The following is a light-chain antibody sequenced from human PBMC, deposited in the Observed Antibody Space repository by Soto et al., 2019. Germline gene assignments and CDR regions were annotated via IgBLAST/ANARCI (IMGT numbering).Light chain of an antibody. CDR1: ESISSW. CDR2: KAS. J-gene: IGKJ4*01. Sequence: DIQMTQFPSTLSASVGDRVTITCRASESISSWLAWYQQKPGKAPKNLIYKASTLQSGVPSRFTGRGSGTEFTLTISCLQPDDFATYYCQHYSVFPLTFGGGTKVEIK. CDR3: QHYSVFPLT. V-gene: IGKV1-5*03.